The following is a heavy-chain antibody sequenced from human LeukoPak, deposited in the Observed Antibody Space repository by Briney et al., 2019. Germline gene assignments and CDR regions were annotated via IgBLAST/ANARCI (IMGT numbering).Heavy chain of an antibody. Sequence: PGGSLRLSCAASGLPVNSNYMSWVRQAPGKGLEWVSIIYSGGNTYYADSVKGRFTISRDNSKNTLYLQVNNLRAEDTAVYYCVRESRVNSWSLDYWGQGTLVTVSS. V-gene: IGHV3-53*01. J-gene: IGHJ4*02. CDR1: GLPVNSNY. CDR3: VRESRVNSWSLDY. CDR2: IYSGGNT. D-gene: IGHD2/OR15-2a*01.